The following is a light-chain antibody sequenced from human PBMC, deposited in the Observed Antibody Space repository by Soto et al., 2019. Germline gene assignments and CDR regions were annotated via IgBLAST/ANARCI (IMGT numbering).Light chain of an antibody. V-gene: IGLV2-14*01. CDR3: NSYTSITTLGI. CDR1: SSDIGGYNY. J-gene: IGLJ2*01. CDR2: AVS. Sequence: QSVLTQPASVSASPGQSITISCTGTSSDIGGYNYVSWYQQHPGKAPKLVIYAVSNRPSGVSNRFSGSKSGNTVSLTISGLQPEDEADYYCNSYTSITTLGIFGGGTKLTVL.